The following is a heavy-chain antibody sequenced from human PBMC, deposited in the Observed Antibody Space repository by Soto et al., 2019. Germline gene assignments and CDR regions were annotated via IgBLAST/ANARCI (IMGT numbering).Heavy chain of an antibody. V-gene: IGHV4-59*07. CDR1: GVPITTFY. Sequence: QVQLQESGPALVRPSDSLSLMCSVSGVPITTFYWSWIRQAPGKGLEYIGYIYYGGSTHYNPALKSRVTISVDTANNEFSLKLRSVTAADTAAYYCARGHLLHYQYGLDVWGQGTTVIV. CDR2: IYYGGST. D-gene: IGHD3-3*02. CDR3: ARGHLLHYQYGLDV. J-gene: IGHJ6*02.